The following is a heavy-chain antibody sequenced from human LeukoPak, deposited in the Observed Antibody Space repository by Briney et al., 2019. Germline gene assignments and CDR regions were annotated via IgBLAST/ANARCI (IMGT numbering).Heavy chain of an antibody. CDR1: GFSVSSNY. CDR2: IYSGDST. V-gene: IGHV3-53*01. CDR3: ALWFGELVDY. Sequence: ESLKISCAASGFSVSSNYMSWVRQAPGKGLEWVSVIYSGDSTYNADSVKGRFTISRDNSKNTLYLQMNSLRAEDTAVYYCALWFGELVDYWGQGTLVTVSS. D-gene: IGHD3-10*01. J-gene: IGHJ4*02.